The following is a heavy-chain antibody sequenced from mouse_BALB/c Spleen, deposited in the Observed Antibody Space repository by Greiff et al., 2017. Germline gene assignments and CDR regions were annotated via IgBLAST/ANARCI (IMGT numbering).Heavy chain of an antibody. CDR3: ARWPWVDY. CDR2: ISSGSSTI. Sequence: EVQLVESGGGLVQPGGSRKLSCAASGFTFSSFGMHWVRQAPEKGLEWVAYISSGSSTIYYTDTVKGRFTISRDNPKNTLFLQMTSLRSEDTAMYYCARWPWVDYWGQGTSVTVSS. V-gene: IGHV5-17*02. J-gene: IGHJ4*01. CDR1: GFTFSSFG.